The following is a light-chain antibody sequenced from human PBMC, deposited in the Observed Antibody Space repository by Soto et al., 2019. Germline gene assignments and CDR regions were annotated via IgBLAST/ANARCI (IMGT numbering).Light chain of an antibody. V-gene: IGKV1-39*01. CDR2: AAS. J-gene: IGKJ3*01. Sequence: DIQMTQSPSSLSASVGDRVTITCRASQNIIRYLNWYQQKPGKAPNLLIYAASILQSGVPSRFSGSGSGTEFTLTISSLQPEDFATYYCPQSYSTPFTFGPGTKVEIK. CDR1: QNIIRY. CDR3: PQSYSTPFT.